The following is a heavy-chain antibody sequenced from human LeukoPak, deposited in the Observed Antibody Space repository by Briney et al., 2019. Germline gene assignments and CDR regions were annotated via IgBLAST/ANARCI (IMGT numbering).Heavy chain of an antibody. CDR3: ARHLLRGQNFDY. CDR1: GFTFSDSW. Sequence: GGSLRLSCGTSGFTFSDSWMSWFRQAPGQGLAGVASIKDDGSDKYYLDSVRGRFTISRDNAEDSLYLQLDDLRAEDTAVFYCARHLLRGQNFDYWGQGTLVTVSS. CDR2: IKDDGSDK. V-gene: IGHV3-7*01. J-gene: IGHJ4*02.